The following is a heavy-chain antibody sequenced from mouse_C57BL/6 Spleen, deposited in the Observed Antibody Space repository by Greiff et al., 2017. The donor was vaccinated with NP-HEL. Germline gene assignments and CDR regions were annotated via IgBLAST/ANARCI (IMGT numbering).Heavy chain of an antibody. D-gene: IGHD1-1*01. CDR2: INPSNGGT. J-gene: IGHJ3*01. Sequence: QVQLQQPGTELVKPGASGYTFTSYWMHWVKQRPGQGLEWIGNINPSNGGTNYNEKFKSKATLTVDKSSSTAYMQLSSLTSEDSAVYYCARDYGSSFAYWGQGTLVTVSA. CDR3: ARDYGSSFAY. CDR1: GYTFTSYW. V-gene: IGHV1-53*01.